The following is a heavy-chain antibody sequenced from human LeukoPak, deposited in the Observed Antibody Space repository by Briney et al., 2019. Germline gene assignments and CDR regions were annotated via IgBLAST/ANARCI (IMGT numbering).Heavy chain of an antibody. CDR2: IYSGGTT. D-gene: IGHD5-12*01. J-gene: IGHJ6*03. CDR1: GFIFSSNF. Sequence: PGGSLRLSCEASGFIFSSNFMSWVRQAPGKGLEWVSVIYSGGTTYNADSVRGRFTISRDNSKNTLYLQMNSLRAEDTAVYYCARDGYGYNYMDVWGKGATVTVSS. V-gene: IGHV3-53*01. CDR3: ARDGYGYNYMDV.